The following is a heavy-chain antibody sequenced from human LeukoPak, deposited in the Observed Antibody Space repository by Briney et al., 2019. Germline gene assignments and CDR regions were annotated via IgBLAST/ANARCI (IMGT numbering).Heavy chain of an antibody. J-gene: IGHJ4*02. D-gene: IGHD2-2*01. CDR2: IYYSGST. CDR1: VGSISSRSYY. Sequence: PSETLSLTCTVSVGSISSRSYYWGWIRQPPGKGLEWIGSIYYSGSTNYNPSLKSRVTISVVTSKNQFSLKLSSVTAADTAVYYCARRYCSSTSCSPWDYWGQGTLVTVSS. V-gene: IGHV4-39*07. CDR3: ARRYCSSTSCSPWDY.